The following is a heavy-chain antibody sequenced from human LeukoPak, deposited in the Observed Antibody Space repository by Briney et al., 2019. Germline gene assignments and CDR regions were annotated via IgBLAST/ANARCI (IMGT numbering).Heavy chain of an antibody. J-gene: IGHJ4*02. Sequence: AGGSLRLLCAPSVFTFSNYAMRWVRHARGEGLECVTAFSGSGDRTYYADSVKRRFTISRDNSKNTLYLQMNSLRAEDTAVYYCAKSRGVAGFDYWGQGTLVTVSS. CDR3: AKSRGVAGFDY. V-gene: IGHV3-23*01. D-gene: IGHD6-19*01. CDR1: VFTFSNYA. CDR2: FSGSGDRT.